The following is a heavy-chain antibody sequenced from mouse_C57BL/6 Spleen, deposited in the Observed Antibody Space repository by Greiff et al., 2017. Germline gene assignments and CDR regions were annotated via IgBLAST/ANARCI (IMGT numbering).Heavy chain of an antibody. CDR3: ARSYGSTLFAY. CDR1: GYTFTSYT. V-gene: IGHV1-4*01. J-gene: IGHJ3*01. CDR2: INPSSGYT. Sequence: QVQLQQSGAELARPGASVKMSCKASGYTFTSYTMHWVKQRPGQGLEWIGYINPSSGYTKYNPKFQDKATLTADKSSSTAYMQLSSLTSEDSAVYYGARSYGSTLFAYWGQGTLVTVSA. D-gene: IGHD1-1*01.